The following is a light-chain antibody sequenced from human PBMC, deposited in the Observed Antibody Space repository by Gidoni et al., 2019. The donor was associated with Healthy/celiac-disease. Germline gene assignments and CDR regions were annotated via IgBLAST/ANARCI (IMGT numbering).Light chain of an antibody. V-gene: IGKV3-15*01. CDR1: QSVSSN. J-gene: IGKJ3*01. CDR2: GAS. CDR3: QQYNNWPRT. Sequence: IVMPQSPAPLSVSPGERDTLSCSDSQSVSSNLSGYQQKPGQAPRLLLYGASTRATGSPARCIGSGSGTEFTPTISSMQSEDFVVYYCQQYNNWPRTFGPGTKVDIK.